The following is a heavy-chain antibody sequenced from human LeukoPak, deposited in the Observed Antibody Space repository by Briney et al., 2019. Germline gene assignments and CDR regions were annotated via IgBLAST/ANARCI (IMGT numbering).Heavy chain of an antibody. D-gene: IGHD3-10*01. CDR3: VRDRGEWIDQYYGMDV. V-gene: IGHV1-18*01. CDR2: ISGYNGNT. CDR1: GYTFTNYG. Sequence: ASVKVSCKASGYTFTNYGTSWVRQAPGQGLEWMGWISGYNGNTNSAQKVQGRVTMTTDTSTSTAYMELRSLRSDDTAVYYRVRDRGEWIDQYYGMDVWGQGTTVTVSS. J-gene: IGHJ6*02.